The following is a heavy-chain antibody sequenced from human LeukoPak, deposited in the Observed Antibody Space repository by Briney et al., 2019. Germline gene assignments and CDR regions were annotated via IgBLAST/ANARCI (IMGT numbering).Heavy chain of an antibody. D-gene: IGHD2-2*02. V-gene: IGHV3-53*05. CDR2: IYSGGST. J-gene: IGHJ4*02. CDR1: GFTVSSNY. Sequence: PGGSLRLSCAASGFTVSSNYMSWVRQAPGKGLEWVSVIYSGGSTYYADSVKGRFTISRDNSRNTLYLQMNSLRAEDTAVYHCARDPLYTNSPPSYFDYWGQGTLVTVSS. CDR3: ARDPLYTNSPPSYFDY.